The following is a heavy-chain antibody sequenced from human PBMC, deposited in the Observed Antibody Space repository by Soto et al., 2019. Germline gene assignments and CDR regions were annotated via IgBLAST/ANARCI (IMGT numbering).Heavy chain of an antibody. CDR3: ASRKSSPYFDY. V-gene: IGHV4-39*07. CDR1: GGSISSSCYY. D-gene: IGHD3-10*01. Sequence: SETLSLTCTVSGGSISSSCYYWGWIRQRPGKGLEWIGNIYYSGSTYYNPSLKSRVTISIDTSKNQFSLKLSSVTAADTAVYYCASRKSSPYFDYWGQGTLVTVSS. CDR2: IYYSGST. J-gene: IGHJ4*02.